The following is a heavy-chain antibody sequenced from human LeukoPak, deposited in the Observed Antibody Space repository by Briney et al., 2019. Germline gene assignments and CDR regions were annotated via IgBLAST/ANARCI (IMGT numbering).Heavy chain of an antibody. V-gene: IGHV4-39*01. D-gene: IGHD6-13*01. CDR1: GGSISSSSYY. Sequence: SETLSLTCTVSGGSISSSSYYGGWIRQPPGKGLEWIGSIYYSGSTYCNPSLKSRVTISVDTSKNQFSLKLSSVTAADTAVYYCARHLYSSSWYSYYFDYWGQGTLVTVSS. J-gene: IGHJ4*02. CDR3: ARHLYSSSWYSYYFDY. CDR2: IYYSGST.